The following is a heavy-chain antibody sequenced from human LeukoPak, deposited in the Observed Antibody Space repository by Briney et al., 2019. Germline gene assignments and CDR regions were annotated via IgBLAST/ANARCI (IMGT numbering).Heavy chain of an antibody. CDR3: ARQRHLVRGVSY. CDR2: INSDGSST. CDR1: GFTFSSYW. V-gene: IGHV3-74*01. Sequence: GGSLRLSCAASGFTFSSYWVHWIRQAPGKGLVWVSRINSDGSSTSYADSVKGRFTISRDNAKNTLYLQMNSLRAEDTAVYYCARQRHLVRGVSYWGQGTLVTVSS. J-gene: IGHJ4*02. D-gene: IGHD3-10*01.